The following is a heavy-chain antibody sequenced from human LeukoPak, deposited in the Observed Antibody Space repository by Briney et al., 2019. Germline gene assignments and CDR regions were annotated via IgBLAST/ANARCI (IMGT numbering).Heavy chain of an antibody. V-gene: IGHV3-23*01. J-gene: IGHJ5*02. Sequence: PGGSLRLSCVASGFTFSSYAMTWVRQAPGKGLEWVSSISGTTGTTYYADSVQGRFTISKDNSKNTLYLQMNSLRADDTAVYFCAKSKEDCCGSFDPWGQGTLVTVSS. D-gene: IGHD2-15*01. CDR2: ISGTTGTT. CDR3: AKSKEDCCGSFDP. CDR1: GFTFSSYA.